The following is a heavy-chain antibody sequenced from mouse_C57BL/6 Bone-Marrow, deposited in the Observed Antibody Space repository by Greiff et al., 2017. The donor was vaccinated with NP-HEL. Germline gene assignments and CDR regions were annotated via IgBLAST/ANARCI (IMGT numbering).Heavy chain of an antibody. J-gene: IGHJ2*01. CDR3: GSGGLRGY. CDR2: ISDGGSYT. D-gene: IGHD2-4*01. CDR1: GFTFSSYA. Sequence: EVKLMESGGGLVKPGGSLKLSCAASGFTFSSYAMSWVRQTPEKRLEWVATISDGGSYTYYPDNVKGRFTISRDNAKNNLYLQMSHLKSEDTTMDYCGSGGLRGYWGQGTTLTVSA. V-gene: IGHV5-4*03.